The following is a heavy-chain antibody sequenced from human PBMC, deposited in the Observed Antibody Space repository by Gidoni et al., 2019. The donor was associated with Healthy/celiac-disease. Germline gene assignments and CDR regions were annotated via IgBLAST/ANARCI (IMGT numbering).Heavy chain of an antibody. CDR1: GGSIRSSSYY. Sequence: QLQLQESGPGLVKPSETLSLTCTVSGGSIRSSSYYWGWIRQPPGKGLEWIGSIYYSGSTYYNPSLKSRVTISVDTSKNQFSLKLSSVTAADTAVYYCARNYIAAAGDDAFDIWGQGTMVTVSS. J-gene: IGHJ3*02. CDR2: IYYSGST. CDR3: ARNYIAAAGDDAFDI. D-gene: IGHD6-13*01. V-gene: IGHV4-39*01.